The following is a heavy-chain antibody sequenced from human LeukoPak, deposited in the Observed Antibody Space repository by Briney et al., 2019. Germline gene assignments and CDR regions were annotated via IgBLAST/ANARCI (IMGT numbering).Heavy chain of an antibody. CDR1: GITFSSYE. CDR3: ARVGALSSSWLLY. Sequence: GGSLRLSCAASGITFSSYEMNWVRQAPGKGLEWVSSISRSATTIYYADSVKGRFTISRDNAKNSLYLQMNSLRAEDTAVYFCARVGALSSSWLLYWGQGTLVTVSS. D-gene: IGHD6-13*01. CDR2: ISRSATTI. V-gene: IGHV3-48*03. J-gene: IGHJ4*02.